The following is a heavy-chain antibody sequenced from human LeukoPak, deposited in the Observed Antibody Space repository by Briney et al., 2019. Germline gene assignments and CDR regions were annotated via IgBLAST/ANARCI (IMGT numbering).Heavy chain of an antibody. CDR2: IYSGGST. D-gene: IGHD1-26*01. J-gene: IGHJ4*02. CDR1: GFTVSSNY. CDR3: ARGVGSGSRLRAGDY. Sequence: GGSLRLSCAASGFTVSSNYMSWVRQAPGKGLEWVSVIYSGGSTYYADSVKGRFTISRDNSKNTLYLQTNSLRVEDTAVYYCARGVGSGSRLRAGDYWGQGTLVTVSS. V-gene: IGHV3-53*01.